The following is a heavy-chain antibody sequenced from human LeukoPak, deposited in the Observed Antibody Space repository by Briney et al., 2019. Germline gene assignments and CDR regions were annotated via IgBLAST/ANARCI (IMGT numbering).Heavy chain of an antibody. CDR1: GFTFSSYW. CDR2: IKQDGSEK. J-gene: IGHJ4*02. Sequence: GASLRLSCAASGFTFSSYWMSWVRQAPGKGLEWVANIKQDGSEKYYVDSVKGRFTISRDNAKNSLYLQMNSLRAEDTAVYYCARDHYSGYDYADYWGQGTLVTVSS. CDR3: ARDHYSGYDYADY. D-gene: IGHD5-12*01. V-gene: IGHV3-7*01.